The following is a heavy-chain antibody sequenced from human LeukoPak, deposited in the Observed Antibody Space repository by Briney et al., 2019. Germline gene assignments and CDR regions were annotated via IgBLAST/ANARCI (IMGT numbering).Heavy chain of an antibody. CDR2: TYHRSTWYD. CDR3: TREVAGTGGFDY. Sequence: SQTLSLTCALSGDSVSSNNAAWNWIRQSPSRGLEWLGRTYHRSTWYDDYVVSVRSRLTITPDISKNQVSLQLNSVTPEDTAVYYCTREVAGTGGFDYWGQGITVTVSS. J-gene: IGHJ4*02. CDR1: GDSVSSNNAA. D-gene: IGHD6-13*01. V-gene: IGHV6-1*01.